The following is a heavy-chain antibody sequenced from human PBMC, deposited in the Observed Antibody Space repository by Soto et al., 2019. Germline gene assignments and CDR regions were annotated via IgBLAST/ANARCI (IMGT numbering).Heavy chain of an antibody. D-gene: IGHD5-18*01. J-gene: IGHJ5*02. CDR1: GFTFSSYA. V-gene: IGHV3-64D*06. CDR3: VKDRGYSYGYPSNWFDP. CDR2: ISSNGGST. Sequence: PGGSLRLSCSASGFTFSSYAMHWVRQAPGKGLEYVSAISSNGGSTYYADSVKGRFTISRDNSKNTLYLQMSSLRAEDTAVYYCVKDRGYSYGYPSNWFDPWGQGTLVTVSS.